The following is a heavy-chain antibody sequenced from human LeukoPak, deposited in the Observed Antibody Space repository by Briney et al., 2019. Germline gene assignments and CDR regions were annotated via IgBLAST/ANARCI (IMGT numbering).Heavy chain of an antibody. Sequence: PSQTLSLTCTVSGDSINSGGYYWTWNRQYPGKGLEWIGYMYYSGITYYNPSLRSRVSISLDTSKNQFSLKLSSVTAADTAVYYCASQANYYDSRGYFQHWGQGTLVTVSS. V-gene: IGHV4-31*03. CDR1: GDSINSGGYY. J-gene: IGHJ1*01. D-gene: IGHD3-22*01. CDR3: ASQANYYDSRGYFQH. CDR2: MYYSGIT.